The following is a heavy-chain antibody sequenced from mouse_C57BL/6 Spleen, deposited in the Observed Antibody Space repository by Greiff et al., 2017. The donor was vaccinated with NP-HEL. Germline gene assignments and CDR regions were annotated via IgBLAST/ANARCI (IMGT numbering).Heavy chain of an antibody. Sequence: EVQLQQSVAELVRPGASVKLSCTASGFNFKNTYMHWVKQRPEQGLEWIGRIDPANGNTKYTPKFKGKATITADKSSNTAYLQLRSLTSEDSAIYYCARDMDYGYAMDYWGQGTSVTVSS. D-gene: IGHD2-4*01. CDR2: IDPANGNT. CDR3: ARDMDYGYAMDY. V-gene: IGHV14-3*01. J-gene: IGHJ4*01. CDR1: GFNFKNTY.